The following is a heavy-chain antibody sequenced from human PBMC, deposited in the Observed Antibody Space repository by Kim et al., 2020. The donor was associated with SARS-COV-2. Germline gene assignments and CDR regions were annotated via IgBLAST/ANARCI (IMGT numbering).Heavy chain of an antibody. Sequence: GGSLRLSCAASGFTFSSCDMNWVRQTPGKGLEWVSYISRYRRHTYYADSVKGRFTISRDNAKNSLYLQMNSLRAEDTAVYYCARDRDATARSGGMEVWG. J-gene: IGHJ6*04. D-gene: IGHD3-3*01. CDR3: ARDRDATARSGGMEV. CDR2: ISRYRRHT. V-gene: IGHV3-21*01. CDR1: GFTFSSCD.